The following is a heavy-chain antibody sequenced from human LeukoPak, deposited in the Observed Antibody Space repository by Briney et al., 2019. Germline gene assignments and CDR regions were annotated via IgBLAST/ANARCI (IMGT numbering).Heavy chain of an antibody. CDR3: TVYYYGSGSPVIWFDP. CDR1: GGSISSSSYY. Sequence: SETLSLTCTVSGGSISSSSYYWGWIRQPPGKGLEWIGSIYYSGSTYYNPSLKSRVTISVDTSKNQFSLKLSSVTAADTAVYYCTVYYYGSGSPVIWFDPWGQGTLVTVSS. CDR2: IYYSGST. V-gene: IGHV4-39*07. J-gene: IGHJ5*02. D-gene: IGHD3-10*01.